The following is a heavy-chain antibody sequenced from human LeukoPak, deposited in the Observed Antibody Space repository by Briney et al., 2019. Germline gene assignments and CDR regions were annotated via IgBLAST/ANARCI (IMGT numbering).Heavy chain of an antibody. D-gene: IGHD2-15*01. CDR2: IYYSGST. V-gene: IGHV4-39*01. CDR1: GGSISSSSYY. Sequence: PSETLSLTCTVSGGSISSSSYYWGWIRQPPGKGLEWIGSIYYSGSTYYNPSLKSRVTISVDTSKNQFSLKLSSVTAADAAVYYCARHGGSCYSDHCTHDYWGQGTLVTVSS. J-gene: IGHJ4*02. CDR3: ARHGGSCYSDHCTHDY.